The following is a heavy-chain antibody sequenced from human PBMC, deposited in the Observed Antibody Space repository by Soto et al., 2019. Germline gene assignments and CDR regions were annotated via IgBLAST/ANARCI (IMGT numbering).Heavy chain of an antibody. J-gene: IGHJ4*02. V-gene: IGHV4-31*03. CDR3: ARAQTIFGIITVFDY. D-gene: IGHD3-3*01. Sequence: SETLSLTCTVSGGSINSGVYYWSWIRHHPGKGLEWIGYIYYSGIIYYNPSLKSRVTISIDTSKNQFSLKLSSVTAADTAVYYCARAQTIFGIITVFDYWGQGTLVTVSS. CDR2: IYYSGII. CDR1: GGSINSGVYY.